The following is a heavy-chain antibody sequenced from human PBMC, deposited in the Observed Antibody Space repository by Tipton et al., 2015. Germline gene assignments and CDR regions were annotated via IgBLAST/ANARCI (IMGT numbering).Heavy chain of an antibody. J-gene: IGHJ4*02. CDR2: IYPADSDT. CDR3: ARQRDDYFDL. Sequence: VQLVQSGAEVKKPGESLKISCKGSGYTFTTHWIGWVRQMPGKGLEWMGIIYPADSDTYYNPAFRGQVTLSVDKSITTAYLQRGRLRASDSAMFYCARQRDDYFDLWGQGTLVTVSA. V-gene: IGHV5-51*01. D-gene: IGHD2-21*02. CDR1: GYTFTTHW.